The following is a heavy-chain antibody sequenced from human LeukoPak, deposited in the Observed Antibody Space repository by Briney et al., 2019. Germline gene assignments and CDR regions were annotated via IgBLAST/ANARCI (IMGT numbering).Heavy chain of an antibody. CDR1: GFTFSSYA. CDR3: AKGQFHFWSGPRWFDP. CDR2: ISGSGGST. J-gene: IGHJ5*02. V-gene: IGHV3-23*01. Sequence: GGSLRLSCAASGFTFSSYAMSWVRQAPGKGLEWVSAISGSGGSTYYADFVKGRFTISRDNSKNTLYLQMNSLRAEDTAVYYCAKGQFHFWSGPRWFDPWGQGTLVTVSS. D-gene: IGHD3-3*02.